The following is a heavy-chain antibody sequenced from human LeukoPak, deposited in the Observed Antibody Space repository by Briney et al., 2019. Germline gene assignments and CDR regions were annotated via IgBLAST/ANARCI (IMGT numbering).Heavy chain of an antibody. J-gene: IGHJ4*02. V-gene: IGHV4-61*02. Sequence: SETLSLTCTVSGGSISSGSYYWSWIRQPAGKGLEWIGRIYTSGSTNYNPSLKSRVTISVDTSKNQFSLKLSSVTAADTAVYYCARAGVEIRLGELSSFDYWGQGTLVTVSS. CDR1: GGSISSGSYY. CDR2: IYTSGST. D-gene: IGHD3-16*02. CDR3: ARAGVEIRLGELSSFDY.